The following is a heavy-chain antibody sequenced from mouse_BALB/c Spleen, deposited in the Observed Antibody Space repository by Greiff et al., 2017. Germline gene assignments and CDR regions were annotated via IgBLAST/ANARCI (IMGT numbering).Heavy chain of an antibody. CDR1: GYAFTNYL. V-gene: IGHV1-54*01. J-gene: IGHJ3*01. CDR2: INPGSGGT. Sequence: QGQLQQSGAELVRPGTSVKVSCKASGYAFTNYLIEWVKQRPGQGLEWIGVINPGSGGTNYNEKFKGKATLTADKSSSTAYMQLSSLTSDDSAVYFCARGLLRLRGFAYWGQGTLVTVSA. D-gene: IGHD1-2*01. CDR3: ARGLLRLRGFAY.